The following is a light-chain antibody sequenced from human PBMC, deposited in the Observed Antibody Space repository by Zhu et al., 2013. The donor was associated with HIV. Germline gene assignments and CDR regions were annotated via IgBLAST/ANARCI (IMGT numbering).Light chain of an antibody. J-gene: IGLJ2*01. CDR3: GTWDSSLSLHVL. CDR1: TSNIGSVFA. Sequence: QSVLAQPPSVSGAPGQTVTISCSGTTSNIGSVFAVHWYQIFPGAAPKLVILDDDKRPSGIPDRFSGSKSGTSATLAITGLQTGDEADYYCGTWDSSLSLHVLFGGGTKLTVL. CDR2: DDD. V-gene: IGLV1-51*01.